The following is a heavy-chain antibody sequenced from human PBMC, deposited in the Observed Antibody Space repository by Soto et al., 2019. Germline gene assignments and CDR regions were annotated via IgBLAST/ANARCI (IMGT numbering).Heavy chain of an antibody. D-gene: IGHD4-17*01. V-gene: IGHV4-30-4*01. Sequence: QVQLQESGPGLVKPSQTLSLTCTVSGGSISSGDYYWSWIRQPPGKGLEWIGYIYYSGSTYYNPSLKSRVTISVDPSKNQFSLKLSSVTAADTAVYYCARLSTVTTYYYYGMDVWGQGTTVTVSS. CDR2: IYYSGST. J-gene: IGHJ6*02. CDR3: ARLSTVTTYYYYGMDV. CDR1: GGSISSGDYY.